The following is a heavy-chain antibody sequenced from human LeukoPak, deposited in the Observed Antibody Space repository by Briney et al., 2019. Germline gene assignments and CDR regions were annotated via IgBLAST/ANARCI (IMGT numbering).Heavy chain of an antibody. CDR2: IISGSSYI. D-gene: IGHD1-26*01. CDR3: ARGINSGIYYQYVMDV. V-gene: IGHV3-21*01. J-gene: IGHJ6*02. CDR1: GFTFTPYA. Sequence: PGGSLRLSCVASGFTFTPYAMSWVRQAPGKGLEWVSSIISGSSYIFFADSVKGRFTISRDNAKNSLYLQMNSLRAEDTAVYYCARGINSGIYYQYVMDVWGQGTTVSVSS.